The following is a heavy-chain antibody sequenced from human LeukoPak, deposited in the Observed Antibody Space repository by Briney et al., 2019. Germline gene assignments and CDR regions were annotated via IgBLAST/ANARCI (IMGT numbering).Heavy chain of an antibody. CDR2: IYYSGST. CDR3: ARGAARGASYRFFDY. J-gene: IGHJ4*02. Sequence: PSETLSLTCTLPGVSISNYYWSWIRQPPGKGLEWIGYIYYSGSTNYNPSLKSRVTISVDTSKKQLSLKRNSVTAADTGVYYSARGAARGASYRFFDYWGQGTLVTVSS. D-gene: IGHD3-16*02. CDR1: GVSISNYY. V-gene: IGHV4-59*01.